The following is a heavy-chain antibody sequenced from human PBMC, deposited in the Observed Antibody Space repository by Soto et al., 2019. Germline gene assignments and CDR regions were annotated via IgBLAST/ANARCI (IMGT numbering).Heavy chain of an antibody. J-gene: IGHJ4*02. CDR3: AKVAHSTGTFDY. CDR2: ISYDGSNE. CDR1: GFTFSNYA. D-gene: IGHD3-3*02. Sequence: PGGSLRLSCAASGFTFSNYAMNWVRQGPGKGLEWVAVISYDGSNEYYADSVKGRFTISRDNSKNTLYLQMNSLRAEDAAVYYCAKVAHSTGTFDYWGQGTLVTVSS. V-gene: IGHV3-30*18.